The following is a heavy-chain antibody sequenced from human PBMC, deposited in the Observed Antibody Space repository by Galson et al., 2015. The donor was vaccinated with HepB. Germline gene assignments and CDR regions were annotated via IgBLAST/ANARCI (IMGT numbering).Heavy chain of an antibody. J-gene: IGHJ4*02. V-gene: IGHV3-23*01. CDR2: ISSSGTST. D-gene: IGHD4-23*01. CDR1: GFPYVNYA. Sequence: LRLSCAASGFPYVNYAMSWVRQAPGKGLEWVSLISSSGTSTYYADSVKGRFTISRDNSKNTLYLQMNSLRAEDTAVYYCAKQGGDNSHLYYFDYWGQGTLVTVSS. CDR3: AKQGGDNSHLYYFDY.